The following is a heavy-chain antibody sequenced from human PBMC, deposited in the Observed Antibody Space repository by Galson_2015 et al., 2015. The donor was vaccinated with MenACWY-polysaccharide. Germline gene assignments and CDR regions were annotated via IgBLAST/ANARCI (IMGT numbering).Heavy chain of an antibody. CDR1: GDSVSSDTAA. V-gene: IGHV6-1*01. D-gene: IGHD3-22*01. J-gene: IGHJ6*02. CDR3: ARVRYYSDSSGYRQWEYYYYGLDV. Sequence: CAISGDSVSSDTAAWTWIRQSPSGGLEWLGRTYYKSKWYSDYALSVEGRITINPDTSKNQFSLHLNSVTPEDTAVYYCARVRYYSDSSGYRQWEYYYYGLDVWGLGTTVIVSS. CDR2: TYYKSKWYS.